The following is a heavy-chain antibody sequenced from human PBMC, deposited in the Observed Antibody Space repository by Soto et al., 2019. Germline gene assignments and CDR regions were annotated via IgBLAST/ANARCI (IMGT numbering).Heavy chain of an antibody. J-gene: IGHJ5*02. Sequence: GESLKISCKGSGYSFTSYWIGWVRQMPGKGLEWMGIIYPGDSDTRYSPSFQGQVTISAEKSISTAYLQWSSLKASDTAMYYCARSCAYGSTSCYGSWFDPWGQGTLVTVSS. CDR1: GYSFTSYW. CDR2: IYPGDSDT. V-gene: IGHV5-51*01. CDR3: ARSCAYGSTSCYGSWFDP. D-gene: IGHD2-2*01.